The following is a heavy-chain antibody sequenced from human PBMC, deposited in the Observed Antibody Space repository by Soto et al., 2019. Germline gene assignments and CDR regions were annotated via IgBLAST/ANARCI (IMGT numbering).Heavy chain of an antibody. Sequence: EVQLLESGGGLVQPGGSLRLSCAASGFTFSSYAMSWVRQAPGKGLEWVSAISGSGGSTYYADSVKGRFTISRDNSKNTRYLQMNSLRAEDTAVYYCARGLLGGAMGLDYWGQGTLVTVSS. J-gene: IGHJ4*02. D-gene: IGHD3-16*01. CDR1: GFTFSSYA. CDR3: ARGLLGGAMGLDY. CDR2: ISGSGGST. V-gene: IGHV3-23*01.